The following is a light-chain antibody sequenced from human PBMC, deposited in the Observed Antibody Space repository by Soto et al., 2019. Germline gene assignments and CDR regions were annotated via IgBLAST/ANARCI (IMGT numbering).Light chain of an antibody. CDR1: SSDVGGYNY. Sequence: QSVLTQPASVSGSPGQSITISCTGTSSDVGGYNYVSWYQQHPGKAPKLMIYEVSNRPSGVSNRFSGSKSGNTASLTISGLQDDEEADYYCSSYTSSSPYVFGTGTKVTVL. V-gene: IGLV2-14*01. CDR3: SSYTSSSPYV. J-gene: IGLJ1*01. CDR2: EVS.